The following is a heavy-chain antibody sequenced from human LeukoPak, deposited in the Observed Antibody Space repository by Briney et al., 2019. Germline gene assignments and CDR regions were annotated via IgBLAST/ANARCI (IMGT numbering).Heavy chain of an antibody. Sequence: ASVKVSCKASGYTFTSYGISWVRQAPGQGLEWMGWISAYNGNTNYAQKLQGRVTMTTDTSTSTAYMELRSLRSDDTAVYYCARYQVFGWQWLVHWFDPWEQGTLVTVSS. CDR1: GYTFTSYG. CDR2: ISAYNGNT. D-gene: IGHD6-19*01. J-gene: IGHJ5*02. CDR3: ARYQVFGWQWLVHWFDP. V-gene: IGHV1-18*01.